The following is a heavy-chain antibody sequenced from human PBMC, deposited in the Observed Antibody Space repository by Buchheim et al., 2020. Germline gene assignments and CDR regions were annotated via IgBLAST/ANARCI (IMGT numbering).Heavy chain of an antibody. V-gene: IGHV3-30-3*01. D-gene: IGHD5-24*01. CDR2: ISYDGSNK. CDR3: ARDLRASYYYCGMDV. CDR1: GFTFSSYA. Sequence: QVQLVESGGGVVQPGRSLRLSCAASGFTFSSYAMHWVRQAPGKGLEWVAVISYDGSNKYYADSVKGRFTISRDNSKNTLYLQMNSLRAEDTAVYYCARDLRASYYYCGMDVWGQGTT. J-gene: IGHJ6*02.